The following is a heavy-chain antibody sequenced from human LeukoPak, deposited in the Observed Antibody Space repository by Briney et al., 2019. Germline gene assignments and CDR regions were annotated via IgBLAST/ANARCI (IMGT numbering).Heavy chain of an antibody. J-gene: IGHJ4*02. CDR2: INPSGGT. Sequence: ASVKVSCKASGYTFSIYNMHWVRQAPGQGLEWMGIINPSGGTSYAQKFQGWVTMTRDTSISTAYMELSRLRSDDTAVYYCARGPRLRFGELWAYYFDYWGQGTLVTVSS. CDR3: ARGPRLRFGELWAYYFDY. CDR1: GYTFSIYN. V-gene: IGHV1-2*04. D-gene: IGHD3-10*01.